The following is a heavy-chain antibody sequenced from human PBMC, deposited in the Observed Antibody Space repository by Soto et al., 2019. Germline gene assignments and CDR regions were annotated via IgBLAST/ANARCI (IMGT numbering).Heavy chain of an antibody. V-gene: IGHV6-1*01. CDR3: AREGNYYDSNGAINWFDP. D-gene: IGHD3-22*01. Sequence: SQTLSLTCAISGDSVSSNSAAWNWIRQSPSRGLEWLGRTYYRSKWYNDYAVSVKSRITINPDTSKNQFSLQLNSVTPEDTAVYYCAREGNYYDSNGAINWFDPWGQGTLVTVSS. CDR1: GDSVSSNSAA. CDR2: TYYRSKWYN. J-gene: IGHJ5*02.